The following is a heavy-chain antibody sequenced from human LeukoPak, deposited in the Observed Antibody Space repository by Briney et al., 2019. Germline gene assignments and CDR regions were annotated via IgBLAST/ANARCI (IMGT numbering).Heavy chain of an antibody. CDR2: ISNSGST. CDR3: GRDALVGYFSYYYMDV. D-gene: IGHD2-15*01. V-gene: IGHV4-59*11. J-gene: IGHJ6*03. Sequence: PSETLSLTCTVSGGSISSHYWTWLRQSPVKGLEWLGDISNSGSTSYNPSLKSRVTISIDTSKSQFSLKLRSVTAADTAVYYCGRDALVGYFSYYYMDVWGKGTTVTVSS. CDR1: GGSISSHY.